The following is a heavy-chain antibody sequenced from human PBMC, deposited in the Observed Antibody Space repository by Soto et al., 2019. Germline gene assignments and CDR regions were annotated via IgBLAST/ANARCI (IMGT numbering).Heavy chain of an antibody. D-gene: IGHD3-22*01. CDR3: ARRYTSGYSQTFDY. Sequence: ASVKVSCKASGYSFTNYYLYWVRQAPGQGLEWMGVINPSGGSTSYAQKFQGRVTMTRDTSTSTVYMELSSLRSEDTAVYYCARRYTSGYSQTFDYWGQGTLVTVSS. CDR1: GYSFTNYY. CDR2: INPSGGST. J-gene: IGHJ4*02. V-gene: IGHV1-46*01.